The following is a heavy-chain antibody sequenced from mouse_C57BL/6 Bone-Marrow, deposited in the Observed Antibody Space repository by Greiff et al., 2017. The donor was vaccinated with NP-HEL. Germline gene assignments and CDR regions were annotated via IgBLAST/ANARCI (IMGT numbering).Heavy chain of an antibody. V-gene: IGHV5-12*01. CDR1: GFTFSDYY. D-gene: IGHD4-1*01. Sequence: VQRVESGGGLVQPGGSLKLSCAASGFTFSDYYMYWVRQTPEKRLEWVAYISNGGGSTYYPDTVKGRFTISRDNAKNTLYLQMSRLKSEDTAMYYCARPELGKGFAYWGQGTLVTVSA. CDR2: ISNGGGST. J-gene: IGHJ3*01. CDR3: ARPELGKGFAY.